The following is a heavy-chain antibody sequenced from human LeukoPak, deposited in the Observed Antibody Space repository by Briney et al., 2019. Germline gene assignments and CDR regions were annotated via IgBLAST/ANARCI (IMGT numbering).Heavy chain of an antibody. J-gene: IGHJ4*02. CDR2: IYTSGST. Sequence: SETLSLTCTVSGGSISSYYWSWIRQPAGKGLEWIGRIYTSGSTNYNPSLKSRVTMSVDTSKNQFSLKLSSVTAADTAVYYCARELDRNDYSGSYFDWGQGTLVTVSS. D-gene: IGHD1-26*01. V-gene: IGHV4-4*07. CDR3: ARELDRNDYSGSYFD. CDR1: GGSISSYY.